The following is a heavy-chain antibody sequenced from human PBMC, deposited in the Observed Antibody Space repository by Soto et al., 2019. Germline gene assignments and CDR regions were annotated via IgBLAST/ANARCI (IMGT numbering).Heavy chain of an antibody. CDR1: GYSFTNND. CDR3: ARMATFGSLNWFDP. Sequence: EASVKVSCKASGYSFTNNDVTWVRKATGQGLEWMGWMNPGSGYTGYAQKFQGRVTMTRDISIATAYMELSSLRSDDTAIYYCARMATFGSLNWFDPWGQGTLVTVSS. D-gene: IGHD3-16*01. J-gene: IGHJ5*02. V-gene: IGHV1-8*01. CDR2: MNPGSGYT.